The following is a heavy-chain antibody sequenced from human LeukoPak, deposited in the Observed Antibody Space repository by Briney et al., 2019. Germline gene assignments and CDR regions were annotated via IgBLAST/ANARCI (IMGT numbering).Heavy chain of an antibody. CDR3: ASRWEGAAKYQHQLLFDC. V-gene: IGHV1-69*05. J-gene: IGHJ4*02. D-gene: IGHD1-26*01. CDR2: IIPIFGTA. Sequence: ASVKVSCKASGGIFSNYAISWVRQAPGQGLEWMRGIIPIFGTANYAQKVQGRVTISTDESTSTVYMELSSLRSEDTAVYYCASRWEGAAKYQHQLLFDCWGQGTLVTVSS. CDR1: GGIFSNYA.